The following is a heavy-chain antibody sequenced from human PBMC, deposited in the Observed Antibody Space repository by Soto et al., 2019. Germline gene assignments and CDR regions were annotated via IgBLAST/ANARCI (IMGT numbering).Heavy chain of an antibody. D-gene: IGHD6-13*01. CDR1: GFTFSSYW. Sequence: SLRLSCAASGFTFSSYWMHWVRQAPGKGLVWVSRINSDGSSTSYADSVKGRFTISRDNAKNTLYLQMNSLRAEDTAVYYCARAYHSSSWYELVDYWGQGTLVTVSS. J-gene: IGHJ4*02. CDR3: ARAYHSSSWYELVDY. V-gene: IGHV3-74*01. CDR2: INSDGSST.